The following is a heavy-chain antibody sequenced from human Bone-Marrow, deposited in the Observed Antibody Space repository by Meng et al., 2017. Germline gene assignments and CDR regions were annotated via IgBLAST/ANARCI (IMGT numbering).Heavy chain of an antibody. CDR3: ARDHAWFGETYAMGV. D-gene: IGHD3-10*01. CDR1: GFTFSSYE. J-gene: IGHJ6*02. Sequence: GESLKISCAASGFTFSSYEMNWVRQAPGKGLEWVSYISSSDDTIYYADSVRGRFTISRENAKNSLYLQMNSLRAEDTAVYYCARDHAWFGETYAMGVWGQGTTVTVSS. CDR2: ISSSDDTI. V-gene: IGHV3-48*03.